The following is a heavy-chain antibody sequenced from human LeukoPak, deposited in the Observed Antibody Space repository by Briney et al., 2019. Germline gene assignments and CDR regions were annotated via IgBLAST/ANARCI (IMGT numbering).Heavy chain of an antibody. D-gene: IGHD3-10*01. CDR3: AKSGSGPDAFDI. J-gene: IGHJ3*02. CDR1: GFTFTKYW. Sequence: GGSLRLSCAASGFTFTKYWMHWVRHAPGKGLEWVSGISGSGDSTYYADSVKGRFTISRDNSKNTLYLQMNSLRAEDTAVYYCAKSGSGPDAFDIWGQGTMVTVSS. V-gene: IGHV3-23*01. CDR2: ISGSGDST.